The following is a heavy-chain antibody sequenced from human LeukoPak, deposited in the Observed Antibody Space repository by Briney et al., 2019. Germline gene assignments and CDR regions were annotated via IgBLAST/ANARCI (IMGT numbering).Heavy chain of an antibody. CDR1: GYTLTELS. J-gene: IGHJ6*02. CDR3: ARDRYGSGSWDYYYYGMDV. D-gene: IGHD3-10*01. Sequence: AASVKVSCTVSGYTLTELSMHWVRQAPGKGLEWMGGFDPEDGETIYAQKFQGRVTMTEDTSTDTAYMELSSLRSEDTAVYYCARDRYGSGSWDYYYYGMDVWGQGTTVTVSS. CDR2: FDPEDGET. V-gene: IGHV1-24*01.